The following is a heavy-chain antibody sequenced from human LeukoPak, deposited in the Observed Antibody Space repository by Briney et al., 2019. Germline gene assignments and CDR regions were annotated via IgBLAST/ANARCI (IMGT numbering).Heavy chain of an antibody. J-gene: IGHJ4*02. Sequence: SETLSLTCTVSGGSISSISYYWGWVRQPPGKGLEWIVSIYYSGSTYYNPSLKSRVTISVHTSKNQFSLKLSSVTAADTAVYYCARHGTYYDFWSGYLPTHFDYWGQGTLVTVSS. V-gene: IGHV4-39*01. CDR1: GGSISSISYY. CDR2: IYYSGST. D-gene: IGHD3-3*01. CDR3: ARHGTYYDFWSGYLPTHFDY.